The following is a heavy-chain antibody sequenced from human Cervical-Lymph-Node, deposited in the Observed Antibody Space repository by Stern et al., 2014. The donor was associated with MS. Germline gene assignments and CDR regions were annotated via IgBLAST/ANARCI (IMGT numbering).Heavy chain of an antibody. D-gene: IGHD5-24*01. Sequence: EVQLVESGAEVKTPGESLRVSCEVSGYRFTNNWIGWVRQVPGKGLEWMGIIYPGDSETKYSPSFHGQVTISVDKSITTAYLQLSSRKASYTAIYYCGRRGDGYMGIDYWGQGTLVTVSS. V-gene: IGHV5-51*03. J-gene: IGHJ4*02. CDR1: GYRFTNNW. CDR2: IYPGDSET. CDR3: GRRGDGYMGIDY.